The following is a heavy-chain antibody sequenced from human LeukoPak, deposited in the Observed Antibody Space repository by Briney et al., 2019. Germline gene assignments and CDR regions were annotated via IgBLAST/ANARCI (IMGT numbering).Heavy chain of an antibody. CDR3: ASQYCGGDCYPEYFQH. Sequence: GGSLRLSCAASGFTFSSYSMNRVRQAPGKGLEWVPSISSSSNYIYYADSVKGRFTISRDNAKNSLYLQMNSLRAEDTAVYYCASQYCGGDCYPEYFQHWGQGTLVTVSS. CDR1: GFTFSSYS. D-gene: IGHD2-21*02. CDR2: ISSSSNYI. V-gene: IGHV3-21*01. J-gene: IGHJ1*01.